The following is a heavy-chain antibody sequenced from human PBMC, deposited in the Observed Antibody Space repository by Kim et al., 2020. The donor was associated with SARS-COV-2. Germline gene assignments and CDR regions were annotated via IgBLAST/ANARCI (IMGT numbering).Heavy chain of an antibody. D-gene: IGHD6-13*01. CDR3: ARDLPLYSSSGFDY. J-gene: IGHJ4*02. V-gene: IGHV7-4-1*02. CDR1: GYTFTSYA. CDR2: INTNTGNP. Sequence: ASVKVSCKASGYTFTSYAMNRVRQAPGQGLEWMGWINTNTGNPTYAQGFTGRFVFSLDTSVSTAYLQISSLKAEDTAVYYCARDLPLYSSSGFDYWGQGTLVTVSS.